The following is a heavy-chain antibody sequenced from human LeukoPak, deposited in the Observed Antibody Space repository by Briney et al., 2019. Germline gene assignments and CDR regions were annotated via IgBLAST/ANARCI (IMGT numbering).Heavy chain of an antibody. CDR1: GGTFSSYA. CDR2: IIPIFGTA. D-gene: IGHD3-22*01. CDR3: ARVADSSGYALFDY. Sequence: ASVKVSCKASGGTFSSYAISWVRQAPGQGLEWMGGIIPIFGTANYAQKFQGRVTITTDESTSTAYIELSSLRSEDTAVYYCARVADSSGYALFDYWGQGTLVTVSS. J-gene: IGHJ4*02. V-gene: IGHV1-69*05.